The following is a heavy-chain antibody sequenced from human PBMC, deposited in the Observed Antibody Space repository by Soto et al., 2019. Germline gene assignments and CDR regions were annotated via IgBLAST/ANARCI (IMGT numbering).Heavy chain of an antibody. J-gene: IGHJ5*02. Sequence: QVQLQESGPGLVKPSETLSLTCTVSVGSVSSGVYYWSWIRQPPGKGLEWIGYIYYGGSTNHNPSLTSRVSISVDTSKNQFSLKLNSVTAADTAVYYCARMPVDTYMINWVVPWGQGTLVTVSS. D-gene: IGHD3-16*01. CDR2: IYYGGST. CDR3: ARMPVDTYMINWVVP. V-gene: IGHV4-61*08. CDR1: VGSVSSGVYY.